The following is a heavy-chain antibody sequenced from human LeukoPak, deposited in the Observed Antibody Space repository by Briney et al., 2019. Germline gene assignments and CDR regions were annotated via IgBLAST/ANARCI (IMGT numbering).Heavy chain of an antibody. D-gene: IGHD3-10*01. CDR1: GDSISSFY. CDR2: IYAIGRP. CDR3: ARVMVRGVKAYLSWFDP. Sequence: PSETLSPTCSVSGDSISSFYWSWIRQPAGKGLEWIGRIYAIGRPTYNPSLKSRVTLSVDTSKNQLSLKLSSVTAADTAVYYCARVMVRGVKAYLSWFDPWGQGTLVTVSS. J-gene: IGHJ5*02. V-gene: IGHV4-4*07.